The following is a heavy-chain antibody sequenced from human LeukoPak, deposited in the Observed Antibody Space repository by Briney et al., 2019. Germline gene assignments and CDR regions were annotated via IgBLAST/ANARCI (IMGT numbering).Heavy chain of an antibody. CDR3: ARDQGITARLFEY. D-gene: IGHD6-6*01. CDR1: GFTFSSYG. CDR2: IWYDGTNK. Sequence: GGSLRLSCAASGFTFSSYGMNWVRQAPGKGLEWVAVIWYDGTNKYYADSVKGRFTISRDDSKNTLYLQMNSLRAEDTAVYYCARDQGITARLFEYWGQGTLVTVSS. V-gene: IGHV3-33*01. J-gene: IGHJ4*02.